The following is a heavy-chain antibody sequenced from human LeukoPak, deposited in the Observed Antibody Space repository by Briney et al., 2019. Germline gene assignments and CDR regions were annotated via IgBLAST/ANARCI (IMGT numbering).Heavy chain of an antibody. V-gene: IGHV4-59*08. Sequence: PSETLSLTCTVSGGSMSPYHWGWMRQPPGKGLEWTGYIYYSGSTNYNPSLKSRVTISVDTSKNQFSLKLSSVTAADTAVYYCARHKGFLEWLPHDAFDIWGQGTMVTVSS. CDR2: IYYSGST. CDR3: ARHKGFLEWLPHDAFDI. CDR1: GGSMSPYH. J-gene: IGHJ3*02. D-gene: IGHD3-3*01.